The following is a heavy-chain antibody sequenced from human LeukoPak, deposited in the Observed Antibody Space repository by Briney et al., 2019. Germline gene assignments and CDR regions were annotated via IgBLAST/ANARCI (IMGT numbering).Heavy chain of an antibody. CDR1: GFTVSSNY. J-gene: IGHJ4*02. CDR2: IYSGGYT. D-gene: IGHD6-13*01. V-gene: IGHV3-53*01. Sequence: GGSLRLSCAVSGFTVSSNYMSWVRQAPGEGLEWVSIIYSGGYTFYADSVKGRFTISRDNSKNTLYLQMNSLRAEDTAVYYCARTAAGTFFDYWGQGTLVTVSS. CDR3: ARTAAGTFFDY.